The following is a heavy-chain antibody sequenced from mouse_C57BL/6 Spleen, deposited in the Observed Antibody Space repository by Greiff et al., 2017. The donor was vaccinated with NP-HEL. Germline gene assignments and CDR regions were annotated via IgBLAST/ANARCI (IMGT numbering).Heavy chain of an antibody. CDR1: GFTFSSYA. CDR2: ISDGGSYT. CDR3: AREDGRDY. Sequence: EVQRVESGGGLVKPGGSLKLSCAASGFTFSSYAMSWVRQTPEKRLEWVATISDGGSYTYYPDNVKGRFTISRDNAKNNLYLQMSHLKSEDTAMYYCAREDGRDYWGQGTSVTVSS. J-gene: IGHJ4*01. D-gene: IGHD1-1*01. V-gene: IGHV5-4*01.